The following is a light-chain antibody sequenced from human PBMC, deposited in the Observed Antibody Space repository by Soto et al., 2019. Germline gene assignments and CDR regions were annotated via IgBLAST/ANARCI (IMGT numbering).Light chain of an antibody. J-gene: IGKJ1*01. V-gene: IGKV1-5*03. CDR3: LQDINYPWT. Sequence: DIHMTQSPSTLSASVGDRVTITCRASQSISSWLAWYQQKPGKAPKFLIYKASSLESGFPSRFRGSGSGTDFTRAISSLQPADSATYYCLQDINYPWTFGQGTKVDIK. CDR1: QSISSW. CDR2: KAS.